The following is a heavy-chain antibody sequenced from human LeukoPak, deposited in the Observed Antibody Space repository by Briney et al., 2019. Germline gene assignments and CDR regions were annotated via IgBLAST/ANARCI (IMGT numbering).Heavy chain of an antibody. V-gene: IGHV3-23*01. CDR3: AKDAVYGSGTYYNDY. J-gene: IGHJ4*02. Sequence: GGSLRLSCAASGFTFSSYAMSWVRQAPGKGLEWVSGISGSGGSTYYADSVEGRFTISRENSENKLYLQMSSLRAEDTAIYYCAKDAVYGSGTYYNDYWGQGTLVTVSS. D-gene: IGHD3-10*01. CDR2: ISGSGGST. CDR1: GFTFSSYA.